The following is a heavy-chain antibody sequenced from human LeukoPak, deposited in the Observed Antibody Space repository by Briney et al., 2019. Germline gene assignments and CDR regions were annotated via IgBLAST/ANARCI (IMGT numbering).Heavy chain of an antibody. CDR2: IKQDGSEK. CDR1: GFTFSNYW. V-gene: IGHV3-7*01. J-gene: IGHJ4*02. CDR3: ARVKRLYYDGSENYPAHFDY. Sequence: WGSLRLSCVGSGFTFSNYWMSWVRQAPGKGLEWVANIKQDGSEKYYVDSVKGRFTISRDNAKNSVYLQMNSLRAEDTAVYYCARVKRLYYDGSENYPAHFDYWGQGTLVTVSS. D-gene: IGHD3-10*01.